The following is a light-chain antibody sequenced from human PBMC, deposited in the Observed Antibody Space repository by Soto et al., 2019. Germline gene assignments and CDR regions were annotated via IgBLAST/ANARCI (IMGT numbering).Light chain of an antibody. CDR3: QQYGSSPET. CDR2: GAS. J-gene: IGKJ1*01. Sequence: IVLTQCPGTLSLSPGERATLSCRASQSVSSSYLAWYQQKPGQAPRLLIYGASSRATGIPDRFSGSGSGTDFTLTISRLEPEDFAVYYCQQYGSSPETFGQGTKVDIK. V-gene: IGKV3-20*01. CDR1: QSVSSSY.